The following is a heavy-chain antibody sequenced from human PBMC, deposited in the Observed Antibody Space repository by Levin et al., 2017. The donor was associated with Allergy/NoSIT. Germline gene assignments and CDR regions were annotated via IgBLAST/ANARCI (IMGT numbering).Heavy chain of an antibody. CDR3: ARVNQWPEMRYYYYGMDV. D-gene: IGHD6-19*01. J-gene: IGHJ6*02. CDR1: GFTFSSYS. V-gene: IGHV3-21*01. CDR2: ISSSSSYI. Sequence: EASVKVSCAASGFTFSSYSMNWVRQAPGKGLEWVSSISSSSSYIYYADSVKGRFTISRDNAKNSLYLQMNSLRAEDTAVYYCARVNQWPEMRYYYYGMDVWGQGTTVTVSS.